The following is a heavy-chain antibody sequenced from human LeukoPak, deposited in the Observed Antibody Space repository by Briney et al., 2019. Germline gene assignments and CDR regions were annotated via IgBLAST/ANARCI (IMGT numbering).Heavy chain of an antibody. CDR1: GFTFGSYG. V-gene: IGHV3-30*02. J-gene: IGHJ4*02. CDR3: ASDSSEWFFYGNYFDY. CDR2: IRSDGSNK. D-gene: IGHD6-19*01. Sequence: RAGGSLRLSCAASGFTFGSYGMHWVRQAPGKGLEWVTFIRSDGSNKYYADSVKGRFTISRDNSKNTLYLQMNTLIADDTAVYYCASDSSEWFFYGNYFDYWGQGTLVTVSS.